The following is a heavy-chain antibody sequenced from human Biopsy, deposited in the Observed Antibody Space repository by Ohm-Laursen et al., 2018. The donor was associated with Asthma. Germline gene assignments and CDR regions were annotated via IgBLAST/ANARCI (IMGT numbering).Heavy chain of an antibody. Sequence: TLTLPCTLSGLSLGTSGMRVNWIRQPPGKGLEWIGSIYYSGTTYYNPSRESRVTVSADTSKNQLSLKLTSVTAADTAVYYCVRGSSSWHHGPFHYYYGLDVWGQGTTATFPS. CDR1: GLSLGTSGMR. CDR2: IYYSGTT. V-gene: IGHV4-39*01. J-gene: IGHJ6*02. CDR3: VRGSSSWHHGPFHYYYGLDV. D-gene: IGHD6-13*01.